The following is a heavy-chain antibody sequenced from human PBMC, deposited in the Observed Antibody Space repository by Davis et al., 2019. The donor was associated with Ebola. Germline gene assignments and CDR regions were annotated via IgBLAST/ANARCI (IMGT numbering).Heavy chain of an antibody. CDR2: INPSGIT. CDR3: ARGTAVPLLVY. J-gene: IGHJ4*02. V-gene: IGHV4-34*01. D-gene: IGHD4-17*01. CDR1: GGSFSGYY. Sequence: SQTLSLTCAVYGGSFSGYYWSWIRQSPGKGLEWIGEINPSGITNYNPSLKSRLTISVDTSKNQFSLNVRSVTAADTAVYYCARGTAVPLLVYWGQGTLVTVSS.